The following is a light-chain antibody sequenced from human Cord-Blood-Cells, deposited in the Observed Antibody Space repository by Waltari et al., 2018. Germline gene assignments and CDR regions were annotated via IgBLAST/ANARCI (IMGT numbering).Light chain of an antibody. Sequence: DIQMTQSPSTLSASVGHRVTITCRASQSISSWLAWYQQKPGKAPKLLIYKASSLESGVPSRFSGSGSGTEFTLTISSLQPDDFATYYCQQYNSYSVTFGGGTKVEIK. CDR2: KAS. CDR1: QSISSW. CDR3: QQYNSYSVT. J-gene: IGKJ4*01. V-gene: IGKV1-5*03.